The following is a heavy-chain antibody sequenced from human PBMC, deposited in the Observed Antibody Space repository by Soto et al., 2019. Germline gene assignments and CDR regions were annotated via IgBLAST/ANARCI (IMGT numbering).Heavy chain of an antibody. J-gene: IGHJ3*02. CDR2: IRSKAYGGTT. CDR1: GFTFGYYA. V-gene: IGHV3-49*04. Sequence: GGSLRLSCTASGFTFGYYAMSWVRQAPGKGLEWVGFIRSKAYGGTTEYAASVKGRFTISRDDSKSIAYLQMNSLKTEDTAVYYCTSYIEYSSGWYQDAFDIWGQGTMVTVSS. D-gene: IGHD6-19*01. CDR3: TSYIEYSSGWYQDAFDI.